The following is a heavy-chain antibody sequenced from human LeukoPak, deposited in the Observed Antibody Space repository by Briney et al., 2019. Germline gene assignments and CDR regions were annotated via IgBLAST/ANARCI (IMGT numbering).Heavy chain of an antibody. CDR3: AKGGIIPAAVFDF. V-gene: IGHV3-9*01. Sequence: GRSLRLSCAASGFIFEDYAMHWVRQVPGKGLEWVSHISRDSDDVAYAESVEGRFTISRDNAKNSLFLQMDSLRPEGTALYYCAKGGIIPAAVFDFWGQGTLVAVS. D-gene: IGHD6-13*01. J-gene: IGHJ4*02. CDR2: ISRDSDDV. CDR1: GFIFEDYA.